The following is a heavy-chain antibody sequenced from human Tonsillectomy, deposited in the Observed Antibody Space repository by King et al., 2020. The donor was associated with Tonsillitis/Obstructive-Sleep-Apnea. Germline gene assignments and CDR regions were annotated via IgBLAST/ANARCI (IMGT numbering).Heavy chain of an antibody. CDR3: ARDHREQLLYIPIYAFDI. D-gene: IGHD2-2*02. Sequence: VQLQESGPGLVKPSQTLSLTCTVSGGSISSGGYYWSWIRQHPGKGLEWIGYIYYSGSTYYNPSLKSRVTISVDTSKNHFSLKLSSVTAADTAVYYCARDHREQLLYIPIYAFDIWGQGTMVTVSS. CDR1: GGSISSGGYY. CDR2: IYYSGST. J-gene: IGHJ3*02. V-gene: IGHV4-31*03.